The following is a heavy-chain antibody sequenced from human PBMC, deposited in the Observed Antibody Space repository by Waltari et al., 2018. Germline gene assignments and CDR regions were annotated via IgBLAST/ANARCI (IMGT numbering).Heavy chain of an antibody. CDR2: ISWKSGST. CDR1: GFSFVDYA. J-gene: IGHJ4*02. V-gene: IGHV3-9*01. CDR3: VKDRGLYSSSSGLDY. D-gene: IGHD6-6*01. Sequence: EVQLVESGGGLVQPGRSRRLSCAASGFSFVDYAMHWVRQAPGKGLEWVSGISWKSGSTAYADSVEGRFTISRDNAKNSLYLQMHSLRPEDTALYYCVKDRGLYSSSSGLDYWGQGTLVTVSS.